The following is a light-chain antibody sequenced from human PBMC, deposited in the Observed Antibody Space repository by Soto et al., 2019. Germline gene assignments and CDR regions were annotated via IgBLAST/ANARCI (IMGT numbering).Light chain of an antibody. CDR2: KVS. CDR1: QSLVHRDGNTY. CDR3: MQGSHWPPIT. V-gene: IGKV2-30*02. J-gene: IGKJ5*01. Sequence: DVVVTQSPLSLPVTLGQAASISCRSSQSLVHRDGNTYLSWFRQRPGQSPRRLIYKVSSREAGVPDRFSGSGSGTDFPLKISRVEAEDVGLYYCMQGSHWPPITFGQGTRLEIK.